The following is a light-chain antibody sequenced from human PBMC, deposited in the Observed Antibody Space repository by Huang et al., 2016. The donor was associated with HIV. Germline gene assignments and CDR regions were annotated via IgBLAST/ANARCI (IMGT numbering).Light chain of an antibody. CDR3: QQYSNWPPWT. Sequence: TQSPDTLSVSPGERAILPCRASQSITVNLAWYQQRPGQPPRLLMYDASTRATGIPARFSGWGSGTEFTLFISSVQSEDFALYYCQQYSNWPPWTFGQGTKVDI. CDR1: QSITVN. V-gene: IGKV3-15*01. J-gene: IGKJ1*01. CDR2: DAS.